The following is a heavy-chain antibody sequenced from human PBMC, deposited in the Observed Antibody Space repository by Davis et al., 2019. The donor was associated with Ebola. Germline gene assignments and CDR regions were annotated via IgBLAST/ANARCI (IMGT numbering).Heavy chain of an antibody. J-gene: IGHJ4*02. CDR2: INSKIGET. D-gene: IGHD5-12*01. CDR1: GYTFTAYL. V-gene: IGHV1-2*06. CDR3: ARYGGYDLDF. Sequence: AASVKVSCKSSGYTFTAYLVHWVRQAPGQGLEWMGRINSKIGETEYAQKFQGRVTMTRDTSIRTVYMELSSLRFDDTAIYYCARYGGYDLDFWGQGTLVTVSS.